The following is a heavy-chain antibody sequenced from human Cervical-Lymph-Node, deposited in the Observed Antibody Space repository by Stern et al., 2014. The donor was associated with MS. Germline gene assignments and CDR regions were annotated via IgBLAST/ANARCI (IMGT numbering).Heavy chain of an antibody. CDR2: FYWNDEK. V-gene: IGHV2-5*01. J-gene: IGHJ4*02. CDR3: TLGPAY. CDR1: GFSLSTRGVG. Sequence: QVTLRESGPTLVKPTQTLTLTCTFSGFSLSTRGVGLGWIRPPPGKALEWLALFYWNDEKRYSPSLKSRLTIAKDTSKNQVVLTMTNMDPLDTATYYCTLGPAYWGQGALVTVSS.